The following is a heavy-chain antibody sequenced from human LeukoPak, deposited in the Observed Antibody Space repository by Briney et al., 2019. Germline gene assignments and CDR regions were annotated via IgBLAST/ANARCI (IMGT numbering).Heavy chain of an antibody. CDR2: ISGSGGST. CDR3: AKDQLGRYSYGPPDY. J-gene: IGHJ4*02. Sequence: PSETLSLTCAVYGGSFSGYYWSWIRQAPGKGLEWVSAISGSGGSTYYADSVKGRFTISRDNSKNTLYLQMNSLRAEDTAVYYCAKDQLGRYSYGPPDYWGQGTLVTVSS. CDR1: GGSFSGYY. V-gene: IGHV3-23*01. D-gene: IGHD5-18*01.